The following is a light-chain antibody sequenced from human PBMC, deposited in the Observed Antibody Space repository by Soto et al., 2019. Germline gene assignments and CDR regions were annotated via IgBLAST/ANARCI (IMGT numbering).Light chain of an antibody. Sequence: DIQMTQSPSSLSASVGDRVTITCRASQAIHSNLNWYQQKPGKAPNLLIFATSTLQSGVPSRFSGSGSGTDFTLTISSLQTEDFATYYCQQRQTFGAGTKGDIK. V-gene: IGKV1-39*01. CDR3: QQRQT. J-gene: IGKJ3*01. CDR2: ATS. CDR1: QAIHSN.